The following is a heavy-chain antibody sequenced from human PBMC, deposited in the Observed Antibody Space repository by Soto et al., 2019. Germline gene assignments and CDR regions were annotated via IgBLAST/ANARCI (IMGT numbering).Heavy chain of an antibody. Sequence: QLQLQESGPGLVKPSETLSLTCTVSGGSIHSNNYYWGWIRQPPGRGLECIANIHYSGSTHSNPSLQIRVTICVDTSKNQLSLKLSSVTAADTAVYYCSSFFHRRGEFTFPYSFDYWGQGTLVTVSS. CDR3: SSFFHRRGEFTFPYSFDY. D-gene: IGHD3-16*01. CDR1: GGSIHSNNYY. J-gene: IGHJ4*02. CDR2: IHYSGST. V-gene: IGHV4-39*01.